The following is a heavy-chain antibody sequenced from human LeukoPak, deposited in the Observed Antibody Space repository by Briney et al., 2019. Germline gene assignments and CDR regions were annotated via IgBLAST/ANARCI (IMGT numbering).Heavy chain of an antibody. CDR1: GYSISSGYY. CDR2: IYHSGST. CDR3: ARGRLAPSFDY. D-gene: IGHD6-25*01. Sequence: SETLSLTCTVSGYSISSGYYWGWIRQPPGKGLEWIGSIYHSGSTYYNPSLKSRVTISVDTSKNQFSLKLGSVTAADTAVYYCARGRLAPSFDYWGQGTLVTVSS. V-gene: IGHV4-38-2*02. J-gene: IGHJ4*02.